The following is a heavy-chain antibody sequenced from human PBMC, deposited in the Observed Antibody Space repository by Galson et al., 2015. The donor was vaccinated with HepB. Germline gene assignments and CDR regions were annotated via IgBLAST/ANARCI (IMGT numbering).Heavy chain of an antibody. D-gene: IGHD4/OR15-4a*01. J-gene: IGHJ4*02. CDR1: GYWFSRYW. V-gene: IGHV5-51*01. CDR2: IFPGDFDT. Sequence: QSGAEVKKPGESLKISCKGSGYWFSRYWIAWVRQMLGKGLEWMGIIFPGDFDTRYSPSFQGQVTISADNSISTAYLQWSSLKASDTAVYYCARADWTMVDPYYLDYWGQGTLVTVAS. CDR3: ARADWTMVDPYYLDY.